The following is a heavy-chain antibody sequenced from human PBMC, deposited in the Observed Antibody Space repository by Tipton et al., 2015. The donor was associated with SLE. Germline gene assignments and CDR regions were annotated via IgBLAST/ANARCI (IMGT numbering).Heavy chain of an antibody. D-gene: IGHD3-10*01. J-gene: IGHJ4*02. Sequence: SLRLSCAASGFTFSDYGMHWVRQAPGKGLECVAVISYDGSNKYYVDSVKGRFTMSRDNSENTLYLQMNSLRAEDTAVYYCVKEGVTMVRGLTVYYFDNWGQGTLVTVSS. CDR3: VKEGVTMVRGLTVYYFDN. CDR1: GFTFSDYG. V-gene: IGHV3-30*18. CDR2: ISYDGSNK.